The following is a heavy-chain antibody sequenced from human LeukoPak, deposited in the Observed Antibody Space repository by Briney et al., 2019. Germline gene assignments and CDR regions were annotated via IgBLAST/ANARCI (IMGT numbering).Heavy chain of an antibody. J-gene: IGHJ4*02. V-gene: IGHV1-18*01. CDR1: GYTFTSYG. CDR3: ARGSPYYYDSSGYYLADY. D-gene: IGHD3-22*01. CDR2: ISVYNGNT. Sequence: ASVKASCKASGYTFTSYGIVWVRQAPGQGLEWMGWISVYNGNTNYAQKLQGRVTMTTDTSTSTAYMELGSLRSDDTAVYYCARGSPYYYDSSGYYLADYWGQGTLVTVSS.